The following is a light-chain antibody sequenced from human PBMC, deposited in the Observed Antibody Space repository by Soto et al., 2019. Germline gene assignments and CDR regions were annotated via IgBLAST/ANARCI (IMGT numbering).Light chain of an antibody. Sequence: DIVMTQSPDSLAVSLGERATINCESSQSVLFTSNNKNYLAWYQQKPGQPPKLLLSWASARESGVPERFSVSVSVTLFTLSSSSLQAEDVAVYYCQHYYTLPLPFGGGTKVELK. J-gene: IGKJ4*01. CDR1: QSVLFTSNNKNY. CDR2: WAS. CDR3: QHYYTLPLP. V-gene: IGKV4-1*01.